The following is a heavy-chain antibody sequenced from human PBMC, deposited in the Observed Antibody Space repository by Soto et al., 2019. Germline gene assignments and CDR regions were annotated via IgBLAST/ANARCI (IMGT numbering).Heavy chain of an antibody. CDR3: ARDRRPYYDSSGYPPY. D-gene: IGHD3-22*01. CDR1: GFTFSSYA. CDR2: ISYDGSNK. V-gene: IGHV3-30-3*01. J-gene: IGHJ4*02. Sequence: QVQLVESGGGVVQPGRSLRLSCAASGFTFSSYAMHWVRQAPGKGLEWVAVISYDGSNKYYADSVKGRFTISRDNSKNTLYRQMNSLRAEDTAVYYSARDRRPYYDSSGYPPYWGQGTLVTVSS.